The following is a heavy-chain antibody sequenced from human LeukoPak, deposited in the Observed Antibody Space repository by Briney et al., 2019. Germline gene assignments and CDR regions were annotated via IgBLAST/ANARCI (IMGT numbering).Heavy chain of an antibody. CDR2: IHHSGST. V-gene: IGHV4-38-2*02. CDR3: ARGLAWELLVPFDF. CDR1: GYSISSDYY. J-gene: IGHJ4*02. Sequence: SETLSLTCTVSGYSISSDYYWGWIRQPPGRGLEWIGTIHHSGSTYYNPSPKSRVTMSVDTSKNQFSLRLTSVTAADTATYYCARGLAWELLVPFDFWGQGTLVTVSS. D-gene: IGHD1-26*01.